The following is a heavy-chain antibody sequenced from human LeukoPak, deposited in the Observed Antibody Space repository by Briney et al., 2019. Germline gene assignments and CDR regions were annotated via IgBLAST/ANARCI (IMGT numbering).Heavy chain of an antibody. D-gene: IGHD5-24*01. CDR2: ISAYTGNT. J-gene: IGHJ4*02. CDR3: ARDPRTEDGYNLRGFDY. Sequence: ASVKVSCKTSGYTFTNYGINWVRQAPGQGLEWMGWISAYTGNTNYAQRFQGRVTMTTDTSTSTAYMDLRSLRSDDTAVYYCARDPRTEDGYNLRGFDYWGQGTLVTVSS. CDR1: GYTFTNYG. V-gene: IGHV1-18*01.